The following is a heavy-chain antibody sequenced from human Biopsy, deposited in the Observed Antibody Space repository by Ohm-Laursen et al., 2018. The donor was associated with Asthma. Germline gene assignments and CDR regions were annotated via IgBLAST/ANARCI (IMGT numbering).Heavy chain of an antibody. Sequence: SLRLSCAASGLNFEDYVMHWVRQAPGKGLEWVSGISWNSRSIGYGDSVKGRFTISRDNTKNSLYLQMNSLSPEDTAMYYCRAWPTRTMYFDSWGQGTLVTVSS. D-gene: IGHD4/OR15-4a*01. CDR1: GLNFEDYV. J-gene: IGHJ4*02. CDR3: RAWPTRTMYFDS. CDR2: ISWNSRSI. V-gene: IGHV3-9*01.